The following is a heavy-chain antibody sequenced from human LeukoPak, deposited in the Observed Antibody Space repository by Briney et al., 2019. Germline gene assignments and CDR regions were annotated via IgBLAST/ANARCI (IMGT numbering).Heavy chain of an antibody. V-gene: IGHV3-15*01. D-gene: IGHD2-2*01. Sequence: GGSLRLSCAASGFTFSNAWMSWVRQAPGKGLEWVGCIKSKTDGGTTDYTAPVKGRFTISRDDSKNTLYLQMNSLKTEDTAVYYCTSLYCSSTSCSYYYYMDVWGKGTTVTVSS. CDR2: IKSKTDGGTT. CDR3: TSLYCSSTSCSYYYYMDV. CDR1: GFTFSNAW. J-gene: IGHJ6*03.